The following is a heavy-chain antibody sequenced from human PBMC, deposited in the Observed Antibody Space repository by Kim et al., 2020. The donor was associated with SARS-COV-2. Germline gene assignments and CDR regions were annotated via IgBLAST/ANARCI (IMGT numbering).Heavy chain of an antibody. CDR1: GFTVSRNY. J-gene: IGHJ6*02. CDR2: VYSGGST. CDR3: ARDLVTYGMDV. Sequence: GGSLRLSCAASGFTVSRNYMNWVRQAPGKGLEWVSVVYSGGSTYYADSVKGRFIISSSNSKNTLYLQMNSLRAEDTAVYYCARDLVTYGMDVWGQGTTVTVSS. V-gene: IGHV3-66*01. D-gene: IGHD2-21*02.